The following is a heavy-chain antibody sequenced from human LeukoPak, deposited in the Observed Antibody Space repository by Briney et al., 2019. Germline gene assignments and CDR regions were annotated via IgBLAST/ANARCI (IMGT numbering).Heavy chain of an antibody. V-gene: IGHV3-43*02. J-gene: IGHJ6*02. D-gene: IGHD5-18*01. Sequence: PGGSLRLSCAASGFTFDDYAMHWVRQAPGKGLGWVCLISGDSHSTFYAESVKGRFTISRDNSKNSLYLQMNSLRNDDTALYYCARDTKGYIYGYYYYGMDVWGQGTTVTVSS. CDR1: GFTFDDYA. CDR2: ISGDSHST. CDR3: ARDTKGYIYGYYYYGMDV.